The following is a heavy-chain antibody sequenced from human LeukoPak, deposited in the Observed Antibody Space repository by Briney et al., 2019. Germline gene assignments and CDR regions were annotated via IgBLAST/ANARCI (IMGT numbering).Heavy chain of an antibody. V-gene: IGHV1-69*13. CDR1: GGTFSSYA. CDR3: ASRECSGGSCYSGKFDY. J-gene: IGHJ4*02. CDR2: IIPTFGTA. Sequence: ASVKVSCKASGGTFSSYAISWVRQAPGQGLEWMGGIIPTFGTANYAQKFQGRVTITADESTSTAYMELSSLRSEDTAVYYCASRECSGGSCYSGKFDYWGQGTLVTVSS. D-gene: IGHD2-15*01.